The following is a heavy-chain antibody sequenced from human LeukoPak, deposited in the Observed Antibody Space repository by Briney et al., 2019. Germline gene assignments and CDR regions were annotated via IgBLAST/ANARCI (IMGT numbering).Heavy chain of an antibody. J-gene: IGHJ4*02. CDR1: GYTFAIYY. Sequence: ASVKVSCKASGYTFAIYYIHWVRQAPGQGLEWVGMINPSGGSTSYAPKFQGRVTMTRDTSTSTVYMELSSLRSEDTAVYYCARAKGLFDYWGQGTLVTVSS. CDR2: INPSGGST. CDR3: ARAKGLFDY. V-gene: IGHV1-46*01.